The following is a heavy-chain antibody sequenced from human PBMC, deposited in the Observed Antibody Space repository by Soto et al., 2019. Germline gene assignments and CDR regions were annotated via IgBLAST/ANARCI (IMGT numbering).Heavy chain of an antibody. Sequence: QVQLQESGPGLVKPSETLSLTCTVSGGSIISYYWRWIRQPPGKGLEWIGYIYHRGTTNYSPSLKSRVTISSDMSKNQYSLKLSSVTAADTAVYYGARAIRRGGGFAYWGQGTLVTVSS. CDR2: IYHRGTT. CDR1: GGSIISYY. V-gene: IGHV4-59*01. CDR3: ARAIRRGGGFAY. D-gene: IGHD3-10*01. J-gene: IGHJ4*02.